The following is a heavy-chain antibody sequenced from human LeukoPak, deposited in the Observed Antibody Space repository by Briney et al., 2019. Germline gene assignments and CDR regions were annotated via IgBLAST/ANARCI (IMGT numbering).Heavy chain of an antibody. V-gene: IGHV3-23*01. CDR1: GFTFSSYA. CDR3: AKAGQYYGSGSYRVDWFDP. J-gene: IGHJ5*02. D-gene: IGHD3-10*01. CDR2: ISGSGGST. Sequence: GGSLRLSCAASGFTFSSYAMSWVRQAPGKGLEWVSAISGSGGSTYYADSVKGRFTISRGNSKNTLYLQMNSLRAEDTAVYYCAKAGQYYGSGSYRVDWFDPWGQGTLVTVSS.